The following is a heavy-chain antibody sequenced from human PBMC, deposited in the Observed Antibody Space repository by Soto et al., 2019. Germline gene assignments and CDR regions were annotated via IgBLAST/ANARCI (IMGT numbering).Heavy chain of an antibody. V-gene: IGHV4-31*03. J-gene: IGHJ4*02. D-gene: IGHD2-15*01. CDR1: GDSITSGPYY. CDR3: ARSGGSNSWYGVFDF. Sequence: QVQLQESGPGLVKPSQTLSVTCTVSGDSITSGPYYWSWVRQLPGRGLEWIGYIYFRGNSYYNPSLKRRLTISLDRSKNHFSLELNSVTAADTAVYYCARSGGSNSWYGVFDFWGQGTLVNVSS. CDR2: IYFRGNS.